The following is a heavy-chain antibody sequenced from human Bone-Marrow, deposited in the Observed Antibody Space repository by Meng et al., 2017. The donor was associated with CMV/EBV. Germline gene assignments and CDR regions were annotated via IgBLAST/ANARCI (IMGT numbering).Heavy chain of an antibody. CDR1: GFTFSSYW. Sequence: GESLKISCAASGFTFSSYWMSWVRQAPGKGLVWVSRINSDGSSTSYADSVKGRFTISRDNAKNTLYLQMNSLRAEDTAVYYCARWEWFVSGMDVWGQGTTVTVSS. J-gene: IGHJ6*02. D-gene: IGHD3-3*01. V-gene: IGHV3-74*01. CDR2: INSDGSST. CDR3: ARWEWFVSGMDV.